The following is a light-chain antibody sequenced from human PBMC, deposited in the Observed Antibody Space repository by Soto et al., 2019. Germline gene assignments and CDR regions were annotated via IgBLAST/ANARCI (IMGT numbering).Light chain of an antibody. CDR2: DVT. CDR3: NSFTSATATPYV. Sequence: QSALTQPASVSGFPGQSITISCTGTSSDVGAYDYVSWYQQHPGEAPKLIIYDVTNRPSGVSDRFSGSKSGNTASLTVSGLQTEDEGDYYCNSFTSATATPYVFGTGTKLTVL. CDR1: SSDVGAYDY. V-gene: IGLV2-14*01. J-gene: IGLJ1*01.